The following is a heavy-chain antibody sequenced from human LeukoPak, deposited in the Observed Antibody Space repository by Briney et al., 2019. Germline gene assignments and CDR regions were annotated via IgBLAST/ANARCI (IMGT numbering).Heavy chain of an antibody. CDR1: GGTFSSYA. V-gene: IGHV1-69*04. J-gene: IGHJ5*02. CDR3: ASAGEMNWFDP. CDR2: IIPIFGIA. Sequence: GASVKVSCKASGGTFSSYAISWVRQAPGQGLEWMGRIIPIFGIANYAQKFQGRVTITADKSTSTAYMELSSLRSEDTAVYYCASAGEMNWFDPWGQGTLVTVSS. D-gene: IGHD5-24*01.